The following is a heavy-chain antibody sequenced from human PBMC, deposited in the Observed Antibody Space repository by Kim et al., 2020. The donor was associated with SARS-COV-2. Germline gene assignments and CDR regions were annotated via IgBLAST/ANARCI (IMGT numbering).Heavy chain of an antibody. V-gene: IGHV3-21*01. Sequence: YYADSVKGRFTISRDNAKNSLYLQMNSLRAEDTAVYYCARDGVIRYLFDYWGQGTLVTVSS. J-gene: IGHJ4*02. CDR3: ARDGVIRYLFDY. D-gene: IGHD3-22*01.